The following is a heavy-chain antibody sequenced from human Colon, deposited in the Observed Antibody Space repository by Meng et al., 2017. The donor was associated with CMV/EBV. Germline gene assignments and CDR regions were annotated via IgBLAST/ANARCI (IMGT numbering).Heavy chain of an antibody. V-gene: IGHV1-18*01. CDR2: ISANNGNT. D-gene: IGHD3-10*01. CDR1: GNTLSTYV. Sequence: QLGQSKTEVKKPGDSGKVSCKASGNTLSTYVISRVRQAPGQGLEWMGWISANNGNTNYGNQFQGSVTMTTDTSTNTAYMELRSLRSDDTAVYYCATGGSPFFNPWGQGTLVTVSS. J-gene: IGHJ5*02. CDR3: ATGGSPFFNP.